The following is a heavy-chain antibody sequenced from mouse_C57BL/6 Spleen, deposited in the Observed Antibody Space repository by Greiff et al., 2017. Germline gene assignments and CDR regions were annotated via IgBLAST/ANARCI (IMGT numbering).Heavy chain of an antibody. J-gene: IGHJ4*01. D-gene: IGHD2-3*01. CDR1: GYDFTNYL. V-gene: IGHV1-54*01. CDR3: ARCGYYQRDAMDY. Sequence: VKLLESGAELVRPGTSVKVSCTASGYDFTNYLIEWVKQRPGQGLEWIGGIDPGGGGTNYAPKFQGKATMTADKSSNTAYLQLSSLTSEDTAVYFCARCGYYQRDAMDYWGQGTSVTVSS. CDR2: IDPGGGGT.